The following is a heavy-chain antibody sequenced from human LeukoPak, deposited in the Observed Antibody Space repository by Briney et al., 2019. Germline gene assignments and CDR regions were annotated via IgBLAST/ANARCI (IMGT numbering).Heavy chain of an antibody. Sequence: SSQTLSLTCTVSGGSISSGGYYWSWIRQRPGKGLEWIGYIYYSGSTYYNPSLKSRVTISVDTSKNQFSLKLSSVTAADTAVYYCARMTSVATFNVYRFRVFDYWGQGTLVTVSS. CDR3: ARMTSVATFNVYRFRVFDY. J-gene: IGHJ4*02. D-gene: IGHD4-17*01. CDR2: IYYSGST. V-gene: IGHV4-31*03. CDR1: GGSISSGGYY.